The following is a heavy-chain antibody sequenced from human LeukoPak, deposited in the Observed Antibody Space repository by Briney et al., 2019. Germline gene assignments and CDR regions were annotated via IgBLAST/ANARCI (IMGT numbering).Heavy chain of an antibody. D-gene: IGHD3-22*01. J-gene: IGHJ4*02. CDR3: AQGGYYDSSGYYY. CDR2: ISAYNGNT. V-gene: IGHV1-18*01. CDR1: GGTFSSYA. Sequence: ASVKVSCKASGGTFSSYAISWVRQAPGQGLGWMGWISAYNGNTNYAQKLQGRVTMTTDTSTSTAYMELRSLRSDDTAVYYCAQGGYYDSSGYYYWGQGTLVTVSS.